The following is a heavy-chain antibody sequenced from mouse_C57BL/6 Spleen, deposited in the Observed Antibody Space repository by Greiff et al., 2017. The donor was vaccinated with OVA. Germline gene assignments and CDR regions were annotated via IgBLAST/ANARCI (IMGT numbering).Heavy chain of an antibody. CDR2: ISSGGGYI. CDR3: TRESPLYYYAMDY. Sequence: EVKVIESGEGLVKPGGSLKLSCAASGFTFSSYAMSWVRQTPEQRLEWVAYISSGGGYIYYADTVKGRFTISRDNARNTLYLQMSSLKSEDTAMYYCTRESPLYYYAMDYWGQGTSVTVSS. D-gene: IGHD2-3*01. V-gene: IGHV5-9-1*02. CDR1: GFTFSSYA. J-gene: IGHJ4*01.